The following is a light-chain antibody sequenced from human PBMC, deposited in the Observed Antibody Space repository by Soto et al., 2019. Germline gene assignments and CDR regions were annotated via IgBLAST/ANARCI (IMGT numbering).Light chain of an antibody. CDR2: DVN. J-gene: IGLJ1*01. Sequence: QSVLTQPRSVSGSPGQSVNISCTGTSHDFGAYNYVSWYQQHPGKTPKLMIYDVNKRPSGVPDRFSGSKSGNTASLTISGLKAEDEADYYCCSYAGSYSSDSVLGTGTKVTVL. CDR3: CSYAGSYSSDSV. V-gene: IGLV2-11*01. CDR1: SHDFGAYNY.